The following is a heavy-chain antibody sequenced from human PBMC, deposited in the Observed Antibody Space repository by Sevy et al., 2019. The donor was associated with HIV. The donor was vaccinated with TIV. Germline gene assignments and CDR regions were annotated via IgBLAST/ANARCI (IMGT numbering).Heavy chain of an antibody. Sequence: GGSLRLSCEASAINIRDYWMNWVRQAPGKGLEWVANINPDGSKIYYADSVKGRFTISRDYAKNSVCLQMTSLRAEDTAVYYCVRAIQLAASYWGQGMLVTVSS. CDR1: AINIRDYW. CDR2: INPDGSKI. D-gene: IGHD2-15*01. V-gene: IGHV3-7*02. CDR3: VRAIQLAASY. J-gene: IGHJ4*02.